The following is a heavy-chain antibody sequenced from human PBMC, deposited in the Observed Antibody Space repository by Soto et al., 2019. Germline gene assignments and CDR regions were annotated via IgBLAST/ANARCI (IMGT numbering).Heavy chain of an antibody. CDR3: ARATIVLVPAAMVSHWFDP. CDR2: IYYSGST. Sequence: SETLSLTCTVSGGSISSGDYYWSWIRQPPGKGLEWIGYIYYSGSTTYNPSLKSRVTISVDTSKNQFSLKLSSVTAADTAVYYCARATIVLVPAAMVSHWFDPWGQGTLVTVSS. D-gene: IGHD2-2*01. J-gene: IGHJ5*02. CDR1: GGSISSGDYY. V-gene: IGHV4-30-4*01.